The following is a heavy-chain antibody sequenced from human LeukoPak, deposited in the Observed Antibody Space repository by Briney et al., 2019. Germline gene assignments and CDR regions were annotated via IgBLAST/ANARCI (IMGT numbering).Heavy chain of an antibody. V-gene: IGHV3-30-3*01. D-gene: IGHD1-26*01. J-gene: IGHJ4*02. CDR3: ARLGRGSYDY. Sequence: GGSLRLSCAASGFTLSSYAMHWVRQAPGKGLEWVAVISYDGGNEYYADSVKGRFTISRDNSKNTLYLQMNSLRAEDTAVYYCARLGRGSYDYWGQGTLVTVSS. CDR1: GFTLSSYA. CDR2: ISYDGGNE.